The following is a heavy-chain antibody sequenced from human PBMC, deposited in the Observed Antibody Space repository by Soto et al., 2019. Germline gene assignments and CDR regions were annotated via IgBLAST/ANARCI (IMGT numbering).Heavy chain of an antibody. D-gene: IGHD5-18*01. CDR3: AREKWIQLWLFLDP. CDR2: ISAYNGNT. Sequence: ASVKVSCKASGYTFTSYGISWVRQAPGQGLEWMGWISAYNGNTNYAQKLQGRVTMTTDTSTSTAYTELRSLRSDDTAVYYCAREKWIQLWLFLDPWGQGTLVTVSS. J-gene: IGHJ5*02. CDR1: GYTFTSYG. V-gene: IGHV1-18*01.